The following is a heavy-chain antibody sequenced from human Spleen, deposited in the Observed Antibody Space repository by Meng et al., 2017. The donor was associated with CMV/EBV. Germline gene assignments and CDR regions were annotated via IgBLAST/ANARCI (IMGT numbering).Heavy chain of an antibody. J-gene: IGHJ6*02. D-gene: IGHD1-26*01. CDR1: GFTFSSYA. CDR3: ARGARRSGIVGAIDYYGMDV. V-gene: IGHV3-30*04. Sequence: GESLKISCAASGFTFSSYAMHWVRQAPGKGLEWVAVISYDGSNKYYADSVKGRFTISRDNSKNTLYLQMNSLRAEDTAVYYCARGARRSGIVGAIDYYGMDVWGQGTTVTVSS. CDR2: ISYDGSNK.